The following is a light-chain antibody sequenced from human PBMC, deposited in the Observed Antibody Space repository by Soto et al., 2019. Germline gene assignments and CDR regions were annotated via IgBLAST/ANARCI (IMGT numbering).Light chain of an antibody. V-gene: IGKV1-27*01. CDR1: QGISNY. Sequence: DIQMTQSPSSLSESVGDRVTITCRARQGISNYLAWYQQKPGKVPKLLIYAASTLQSGVPSRFSGSGSGTDSPLTISSLQPQDGATYYCQTDNSAPFTFGTGTKVDIK. J-gene: IGKJ3*01. CDR2: AAS. CDR3: QTDNSAPFT.